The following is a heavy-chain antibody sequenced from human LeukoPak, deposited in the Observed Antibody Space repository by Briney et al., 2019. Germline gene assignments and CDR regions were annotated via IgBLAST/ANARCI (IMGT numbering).Heavy chain of an antibody. V-gene: IGHV1-69*04. D-gene: IGHD3-9*01. J-gene: IGHJ5*02. Sequence: SVKVSCKASGGTFSSYAISWVRQAPGRGLEWMGRVIPILGIANYAQKFQGRVTITADKSTSTAYMELSSLRSEDTAVYYCARVSDDILTGNTPYNWFDPWGQGTLVTVSS. CDR1: GGTFSSYA. CDR3: ARVSDDILTGNTPYNWFDP. CDR2: VIPILGIA.